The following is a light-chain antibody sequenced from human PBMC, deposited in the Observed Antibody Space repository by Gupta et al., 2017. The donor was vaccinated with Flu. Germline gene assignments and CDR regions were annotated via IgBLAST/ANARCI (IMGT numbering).Light chain of an antibody. CDR1: ALPKQY. CDR2: KDS. J-gene: IGLJ2*01. CDR3: QSADSSGTYHVV. V-gene: IGLV3-25*02. Sequence: SYELTQPPSVSVSPGKTARITCPGDALPKQYAYWYQQKPGQAPVLVIYKDSERPSGIPERFSGSSSGTTVTLTISGVQAEDEADYYCQSADSSGTYHVVFGGGTKLTVL.